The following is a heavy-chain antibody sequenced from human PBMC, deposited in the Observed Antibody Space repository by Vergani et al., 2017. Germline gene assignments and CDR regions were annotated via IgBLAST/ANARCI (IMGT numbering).Heavy chain of an antibody. CDR3: AQQLRGYSYGEFDY. CDR2: IYTSGAT. V-gene: IGHV4-61*02. D-gene: IGHD5-18*01. J-gene: IGHJ4*02. Sequence: QVQLQESGPGLVKPSQTLSLTCTVSGGSFSTGGQSWTWLRQPAGKGLEWIGRIYTSGATNYNPSLRSRASMSVDASKNQFSLKLTSVTAADTAVYYCAQQLRGYSYGEFDYWGQGREVTVSS. CDR1: GGSFSTGGQS.